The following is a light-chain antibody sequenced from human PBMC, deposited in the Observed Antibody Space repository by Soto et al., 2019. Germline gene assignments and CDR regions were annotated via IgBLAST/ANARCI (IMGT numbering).Light chain of an antibody. V-gene: IGLV1-40*01. CDR2: DTN. Sequence: QSALTQPPSVSGAPGQGVTITCTGSNSNVGAGFDVHWYQQLPGTAPKLLIYDTNNRPSGVPDRFSGSKSGTSASLAITGLQAEDEGDYYCQSYDNSLKVFGGGTQLTVL. CDR1: NSNVGAGFD. CDR3: QSYDNSLKV. J-gene: IGLJ3*02.